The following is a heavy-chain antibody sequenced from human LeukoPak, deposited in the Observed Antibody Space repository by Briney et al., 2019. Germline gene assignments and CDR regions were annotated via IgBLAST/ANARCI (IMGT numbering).Heavy chain of an antibody. CDR2: IYTSGST. J-gene: IGHJ3*02. D-gene: IGHD1-26*01. CDR1: GGSISSYY. CDR3: ARDLGPSGVFDI. V-gene: IGHV4-4*07. Sequence: PSETLSLTCTVSGGSISSYYWSWIRQPAGKGLEWIGRIYTSGSTNYNPSLKSRVTMSVDTSKNQFSLKLSSVTAAGPAVSSCARDLGPSGVFDIGAKGAMVTVFS.